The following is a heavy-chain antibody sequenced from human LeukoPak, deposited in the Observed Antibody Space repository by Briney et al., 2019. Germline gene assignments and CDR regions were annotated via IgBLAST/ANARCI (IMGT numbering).Heavy chain of an antibody. CDR2: IYYSGSI. V-gene: IGHV4-59*01. Sequence: PSETLSLTCTVSGGSISSYYWSWIRQPPGKGLEWIGYIYYSGSINYNSSLKSRVTILVDTSKNQFSLKLSSVTAADTAVYYCARDSREKAFDIWGQGTMVTVSS. CDR3: ARDSREKAFDI. CDR1: GGSISSYY. D-gene: IGHD6-13*01. J-gene: IGHJ3*02.